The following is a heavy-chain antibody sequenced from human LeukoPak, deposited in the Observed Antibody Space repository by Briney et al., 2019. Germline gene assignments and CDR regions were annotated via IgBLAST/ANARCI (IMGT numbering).Heavy chain of an antibody. V-gene: IGHV3-30*18. Sequence: GRSLRLSCAASGFTFSSYGMHWVRQAPGKGLEWVAVISYDGSNKYYADSVKGRFTISRDSSKNTLYLQMNSLRAEDTAVYYCAKDTSSSWYNYFDYWGQGTLVTVSS. CDR2: ISYDGSNK. CDR1: GFTFSSYG. J-gene: IGHJ4*02. CDR3: AKDTSSSWYNYFDY. D-gene: IGHD6-13*01.